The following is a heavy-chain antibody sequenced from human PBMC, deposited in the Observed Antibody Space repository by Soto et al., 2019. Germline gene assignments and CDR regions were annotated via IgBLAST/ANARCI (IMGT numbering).Heavy chain of an antibody. V-gene: IGHV3-74*01. CDR3: AKAAYCSGGSCYHYGMDV. D-gene: IGHD2-15*01. CDR2: ITYDGSST. CDR1: GFTFRSYW. J-gene: IGHJ6*02. Sequence: GGSLRLSCAASGFTFRSYWMQWVRQAPGKGLVWVAVITYDGSSTNYADSVKGRFTISRDNSKNTLYLQMNSLRAEDTAVYYCAKAAYCSGGSCYHYGMDVWGQGTTVTVSS.